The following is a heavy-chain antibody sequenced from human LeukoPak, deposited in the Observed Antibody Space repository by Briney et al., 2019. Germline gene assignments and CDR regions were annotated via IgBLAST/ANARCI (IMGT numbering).Heavy chain of an antibody. CDR1: GYSFTSYW. J-gene: IGHJ6*03. D-gene: IGHD2-8*01. Sequence: GESLKISCKGSGYSFTSYWIGWVRQMPGKGLEWMGIIYPGDSDTRYSPSFQGQVTISADKSISTAYLQWSSLKASDTAMYYCARQGSYCTNGVCYPTPYYYYMGVWGKGTTVTVSS. CDR2: IYPGDSDT. CDR3: ARQGSYCTNGVCYPTPYYYYMGV. V-gene: IGHV5-51*01.